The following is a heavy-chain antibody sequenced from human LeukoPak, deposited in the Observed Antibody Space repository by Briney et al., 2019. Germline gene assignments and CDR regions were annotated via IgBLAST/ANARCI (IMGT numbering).Heavy chain of an antibody. Sequence: SETLSLTCAVYGGSFSGYYWSWIRQPPGKGLEWIGEINHSGSTNYNPSLKSRVTMSVDMSTSQISLKLSSVTAADTAVYYCARAVGGDGSGSLWGPGTLVTVSS. J-gene: IGHJ4*02. CDR2: INHSGST. CDR1: GGSFSGYY. D-gene: IGHD3-10*01. CDR3: ARAVGGDGSGSL. V-gene: IGHV4-34*01.